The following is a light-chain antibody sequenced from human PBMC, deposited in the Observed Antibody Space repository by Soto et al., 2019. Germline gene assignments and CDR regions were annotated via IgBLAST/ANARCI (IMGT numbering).Light chain of an antibody. Sequence: AIQMTQSPSSLSASVGHRVTITCRASQGIRNDLGWYQQKPGKAPKLLIYAASSVQSGVPSRFSGSGSGTDFTLTISSLQPEDFATYYWLQGYDYARTFGEGTKGEIK. CDR2: AAS. V-gene: IGKV1-6*01. CDR1: QGIRND. J-gene: IGKJ1*01. CDR3: LQGYDYART.